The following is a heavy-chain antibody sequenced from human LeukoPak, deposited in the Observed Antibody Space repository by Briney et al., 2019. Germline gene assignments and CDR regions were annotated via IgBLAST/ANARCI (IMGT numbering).Heavy chain of an antibody. D-gene: IGHD2-2*01. Sequence: SETLSLTCAVYGGSFSGYYWSWIRQPPGKGLEWIGEINHSGSTNYNPSLKSRVTISVDTSKNQFSLKLSSVTAADTAVYYCARGIIRAIHCSSTSCYSTENYYFDYWGQGTLVTVSS. CDR2: INHSGST. CDR1: GGSFSGYY. J-gene: IGHJ4*02. V-gene: IGHV4-34*01. CDR3: ARGIIRAIHCSSTSCYSTENYYFDY.